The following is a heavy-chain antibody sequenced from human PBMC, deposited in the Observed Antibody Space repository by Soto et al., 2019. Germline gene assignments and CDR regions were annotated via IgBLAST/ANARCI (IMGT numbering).Heavy chain of an antibody. CDR2: ISSTTNYI. CDR1: GFIFTRYS. CDR3: ARESEDLTSNFDY. J-gene: IGHJ4*02. V-gene: IGHV3-21*06. Sequence: SGGSLRLSCAASGFIFTRYSMNWVRQAPGKGLEWVPSISSTTNYIYYGDSMKGRFTISRDNAKNSLYLEMNSLRAEDTAVYYCARESEDLTSNFDYWGQGTLVTVSS.